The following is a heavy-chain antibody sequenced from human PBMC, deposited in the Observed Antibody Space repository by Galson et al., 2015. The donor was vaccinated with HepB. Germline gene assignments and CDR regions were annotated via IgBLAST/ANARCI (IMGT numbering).Heavy chain of an antibody. J-gene: IGHJ3*02. V-gene: IGHV1-69*13. D-gene: IGHD3-22*01. CDR2: ITPTSGTT. CDR3: ARDHYHYDTSAQKGADDGFDI. CDR1: GGTFSSFG. Sequence: SVKVSCKASGGTFSSFGISWVRQVPGQGLEWMGEITPTSGTTKYSWKFQGRVKITADEFTTTVYMEMTSLRSEDTAVYYCARDHYHYDTSAQKGADDGFDIWGQGTVVTVSP.